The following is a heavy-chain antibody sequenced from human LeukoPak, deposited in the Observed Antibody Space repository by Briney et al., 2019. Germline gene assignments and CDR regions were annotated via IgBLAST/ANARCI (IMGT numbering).Heavy chain of an antibody. CDR3: ARYLYGDRSLDY. Sequence: GGSLRLSCAASGFTFSSHWMSWVRQAPGKGLEWVANIKQDGSDKNYVDSVKGRFTISRDNAKNSLYLQMNSLRAEDTAVYYCARYLYGDRSLDYWGQGTLVTVSS. D-gene: IGHD4/OR15-4a*01. CDR1: GFTFSSHW. CDR2: IKQDGSDK. J-gene: IGHJ4*02. V-gene: IGHV3-7*05.